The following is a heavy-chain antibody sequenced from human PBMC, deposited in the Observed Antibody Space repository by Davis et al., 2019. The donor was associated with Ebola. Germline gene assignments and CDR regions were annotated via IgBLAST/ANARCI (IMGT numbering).Heavy chain of an antibody. CDR3: ASGTGITGTRGWKS. CDR2: IYYSGST. Sequence: MPSETLSLTCTVSGGSISSCGYYWSWIRQHPGKGLEWIGYIYYSGSTYYNPSLKSRVTISVDTSKNQFSLKLSSVTAADTAVYYCASGTGITGTRGWKSWGQGTLVTVSS. D-gene: IGHD1-7*01. V-gene: IGHV4-31*03. CDR1: GGSISSCGYY. J-gene: IGHJ5*02.